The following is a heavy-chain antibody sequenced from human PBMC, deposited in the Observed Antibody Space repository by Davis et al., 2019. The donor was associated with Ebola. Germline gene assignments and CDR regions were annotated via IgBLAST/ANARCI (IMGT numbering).Heavy chain of an antibody. CDR1: GGTISSFY. CDR3: ARGDIVVVGVFDP. Sequence: MPSETLSLTCTVSGGTISSFYWSWIRQPPGREPEWIGNIYYSGSTNYNPSLKSRVTISVDTSKNQFSLKLSSVTAADTAVYYCARGDIVVVGVFDPWGQGTLVTVSS. J-gene: IGHJ5*02. D-gene: IGHD2-2*01. CDR2: IYYSGST. V-gene: IGHV4-59*12.